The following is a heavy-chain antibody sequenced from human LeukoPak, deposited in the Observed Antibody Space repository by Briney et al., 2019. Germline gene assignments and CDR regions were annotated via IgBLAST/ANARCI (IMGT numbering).Heavy chain of an antibody. CDR3: ASGSYSA. CDR1: GFTVSNNY. Sequence: GGSLRLSCAASGFTVSNNYMSWVRQAPGKGLEWVSVIYSGGSTYYADSVKGRFTISRDNFKNTVYLQMYSLRAEDTAVYYCASGSYSAWGQGTLVTVSS. CDR2: IYSGGST. D-gene: IGHD1-26*01. J-gene: IGHJ5*02. V-gene: IGHV3-66*01.